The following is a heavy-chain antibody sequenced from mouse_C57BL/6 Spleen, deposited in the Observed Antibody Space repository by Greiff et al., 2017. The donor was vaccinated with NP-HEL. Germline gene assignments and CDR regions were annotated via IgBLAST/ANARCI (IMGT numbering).Heavy chain of an antibody. Sequence: EVMLVESGGGLVKPGGSLKLSCAASGFTFSSYAMSWVRQTPEKRLEWVATISDGGSYTYYPDNVKGRFTISRDNAKNNLYLQMSHLKSEDTAMYYWAREGRAGYVDYAMDYWGQGTSVTVSS. D-gene: IGHD6-1*01. CDR2: ISDGGSYT. V-gene: IGHV5-4*01. J-gene: IGHJ4*01. CDR3: AREGRAGYVDYAMDY. CDR1: GFTFSSYA.